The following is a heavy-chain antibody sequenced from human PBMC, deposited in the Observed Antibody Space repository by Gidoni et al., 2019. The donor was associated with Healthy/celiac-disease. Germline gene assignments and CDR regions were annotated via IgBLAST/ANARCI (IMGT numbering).Heavy chain of an antibody. J-gene: IGHJ6*02. D-gene: IGHD3-3*01. V-gene: IGHV1-18*04. CDR1: GYTFTSYG. CDR3: ARGGGFWSGYYIASYYYGMDV. Sequence: QVQLVQSGAEVKKPGASVKVSCKASGYTFTSYGISWVRQAPGQGLEWMGWISAYHGNTNYAQKLQGRVTMTTDTSTSTAYMELRSLRSDDTAVYYCARGGGFWSGYYIASYYYGMDVWGQGTTVTVSS. CDR2: ISAYHGNT.